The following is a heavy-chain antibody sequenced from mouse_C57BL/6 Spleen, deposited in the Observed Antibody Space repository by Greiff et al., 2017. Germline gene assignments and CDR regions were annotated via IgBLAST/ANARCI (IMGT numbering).Heavy chain of an antibody. D-gene: IGHD2-3*01. CDR3: ARDAERMAAMDY. V-gene: IGHV7-1*01. CDR1: GFTFSDFY. CDR2: SRNKANDYKT. J-gene: IGHJ4*01. Sequence: EVNVVESGGGLVQSGRSLRLSCATSGFTFSDFYMEWVRQAPGKGLEWIAASRNKANDYKTEYSASVKGRFIVSRDTSQSILYLQMNALRAEDTASYYCARDAERMAAMDYWGQGTSVTVSS.